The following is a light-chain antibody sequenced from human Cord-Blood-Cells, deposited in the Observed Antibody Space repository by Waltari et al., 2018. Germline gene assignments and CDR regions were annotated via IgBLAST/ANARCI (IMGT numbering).Light chain of an antibody. CDR2: KAS. J-gene: IGKJ2*03. CDR3: QQYNIYSPYS. CDR1: QSISSW. V-gene: IGKV1-5*03. Sequence: DIQMTQSPSPLSASVGDRVTITCRVSQSISSWLAWYQQKPGKAPKLLIYKASSLESGVPSRFGGSGSGTEFTLTISSLQPDDFSSYYCQQYNIYSPYSFGQGTKLEIK.